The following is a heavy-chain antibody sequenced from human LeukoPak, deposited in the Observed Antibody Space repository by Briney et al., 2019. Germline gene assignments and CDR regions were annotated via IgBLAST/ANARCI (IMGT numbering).Heavy chain of an antibody. CDR3: VRDSASTGWYLNWFDP. CDR1: GFTFTYYT. CDR2: ISGGNSYI. Sequence: GGSLRLSCAASGFTFTYYTMNWIRQSPGKGLEWVSSISGGNSYIYYADSVKGRFAISRDNAQNTLYLQMNSLRVEDTAVYYCVRDSASTGWYLNWFDPWGQGTLATVAS. D-gene: IGHD6-19*01. J-gene: IGHJ5*02. V-gene: IGHV3-21*03.